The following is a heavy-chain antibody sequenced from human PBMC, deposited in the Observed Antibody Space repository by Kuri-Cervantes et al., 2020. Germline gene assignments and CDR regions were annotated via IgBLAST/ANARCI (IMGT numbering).Heavy chain of an antibody. V-gene: IGHV3-23*01. Sequence: GGSLRLSCAASGFTFSNYTMTWVRQAPGRGLEWVSSMSDFYDHIWYADSVRGRFTISRDNSKNTLYLQMDSLRVGDTAIYYCAKDLQTVYESSGHYSPFDIWGQGTMVTVSS. CDR3: AKDLQTVYESSGHYSPFDI. D-gene: IGHD3-22*01. CDR2: MSDFYDHI. J-gene: IGHJ3*02. CDR1: GFTFSNYT.